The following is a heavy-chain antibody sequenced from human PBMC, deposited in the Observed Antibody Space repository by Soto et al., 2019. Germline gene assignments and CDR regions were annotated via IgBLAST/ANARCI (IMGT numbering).Heavy chain of an antibody. CDR3: AKDRDDYIWGSYWDY. D-gene: IGHD3-16*01. V-gene: IGHV3-23*01. Sequence: EVQLLESGGGLVQPGGSLRLSCAASGFTFSSYAMSWVRQAPGKGLEWVSAISGSGGSTYYADSVEGRFTISRDNSKNTLYLQMNSLRAEDTAVYYCAKDRDDYIWGSYWDYWGQGTLVTVSS. CDR1: GFTFSSYA. J-gene: IGHJ4*02. CDR2: ISGSGGST.